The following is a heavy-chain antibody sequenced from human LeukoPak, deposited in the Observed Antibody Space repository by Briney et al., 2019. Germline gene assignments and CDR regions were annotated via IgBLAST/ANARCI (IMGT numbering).Heavy chain of an antibody. Sequence: GGSLRLSCAASGFTFSSYEMNWVRQAPGKGLEWVSYISSSGSTTYYADSVKGRFTISRDNAKNSLYLQMNSLRAEDTAVYYCARGSVAGDYYYYYYMDVWGEGTTVTVSS. CDR2: ISSSGSTT. CDR3: ARGSVAGDYYYYYYMDV. D-gene: IGHD6-19*01. J-gene: IGHJ6*03. V-gene: IGHV3-48*03. CDR1: GFTFSSYE.